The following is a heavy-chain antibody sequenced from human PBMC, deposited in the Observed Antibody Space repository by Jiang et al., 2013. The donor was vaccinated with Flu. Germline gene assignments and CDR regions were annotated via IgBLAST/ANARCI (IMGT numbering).Heavy chain of an antibody. CDR2: IYFSGTT. CDR3: ARSVMTTVTQFFDY. V-gene: IGHV4-39*07. D-gene: IGHD4-17*01. J-gene: IGHJ4*02. CDR1: GDSINSNNYY. Sequence: GSGLVKPSETLSLTCSVFGDSINSNNYYWGWIRQAPGQGLEWVGSIYFSGTTYQNPSLKSRVTMSLDTSKNQFSLKLRSVTAADTAVYFCARSVMTTVTQFFDYWGQGTLITVSS.